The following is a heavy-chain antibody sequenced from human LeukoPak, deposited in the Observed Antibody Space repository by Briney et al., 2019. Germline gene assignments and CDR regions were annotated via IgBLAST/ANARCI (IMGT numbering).Heavy chain of an antibody. CDR2: IYSSGST. Sequence: SETLSLTCTVSGGSISSYYWSWIRQPPGKGLEWIGFIYSSGSTNYNPSLKSRVTISVDTSKDQFSLKLRSVSAADTAVYYCARSGHFYYYGMDVWGQGTTVTVSS. J-gene: IGHJ6*02. V-gene: IGHV4-59*01. D-gene: IGHD2-8*02. CDR3: ARSGHFYYYGMDV. CDR1: GGSISSYY.